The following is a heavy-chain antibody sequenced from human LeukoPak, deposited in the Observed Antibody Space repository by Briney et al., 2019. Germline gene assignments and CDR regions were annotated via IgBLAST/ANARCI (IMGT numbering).Heavy chain of an antibody. CDR1: GGSISSYY. Sequence: SETLSLTCTVSGGSISSYYWSWIRQPPGKGLEWIGYIYYSGSTNYNPSLKSRVTISVDTSKNQFSLKLSSVTAADTAVYYCARHRLKRVPYGWSAFDIWGQGTMVTVSS. J-gene: IGHJ3*02. D-gene: IGHD2-8*02. V-gene: IGHV4-59*08. CDR3: ARHRLKRVPYGWSAFDI. CDR2: IYYSGST.